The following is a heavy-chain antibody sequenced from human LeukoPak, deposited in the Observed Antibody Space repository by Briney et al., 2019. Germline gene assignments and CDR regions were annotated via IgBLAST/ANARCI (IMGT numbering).Heavy chain of an antibody. J-gene: IGHJ4*02. CDR3: ARHPYGRNSYFDY. V-gene: IGHV4-39*01. Sequence: SETLSLTCTVSGGSISSSSYYWGWIRQPPGKGLEWIGSIYYSGSTYYNPSLRSRVTISVDTSKNQFSLRLSSVTAADTAVYYCARHPYGRNSYFDYWGQGTLVTVSS. CDR1: GGSISSSSYY. D-gene: IGHD4-23*01. CDR2: IYYSGST.